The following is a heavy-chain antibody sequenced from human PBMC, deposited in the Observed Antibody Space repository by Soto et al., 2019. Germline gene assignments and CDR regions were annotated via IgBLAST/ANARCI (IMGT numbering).Heavy chain of an antibody. CDR1: GYTFTSYG. CDR2: ISAYNGNT. V-gene: IGHV1-18*01. Sequence: ASVKVSCKASGYTFTSYGISWVRQAPGQGLEWMGWISAYNGNTNYAQKLQGRVTMTTDTSTSTAYMELRSLRSDDTAVYYCARTYCTNGVRYLDAFDIWGQGTMVTVSS. D-gene: IGHD2-8*01. J-gene: IGHJ3*02. CDR3: ARTYCTNGVRYLDAFDI.